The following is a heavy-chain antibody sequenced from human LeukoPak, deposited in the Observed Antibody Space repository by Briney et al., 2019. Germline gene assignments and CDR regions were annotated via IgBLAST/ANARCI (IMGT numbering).Heavy chain of an antibody. CDR1: GGSISSYY. Sequence: SETLFLTCTVSGGSISSYYWSWIRQPPGKGLEWIGYIYYSGSGSTNYNPSLKSRVTISVDTSKNQFSLKLSSVTAADTAVYYCARGEYSGSDWGQGTLVTVSS. CDR2: IYYSGSGST. CDR3: ARGEYSGSD. V-gene: IGHV4-59*01. D-gene: IGHD1-1*01. J-gene: IGHJ4*02.